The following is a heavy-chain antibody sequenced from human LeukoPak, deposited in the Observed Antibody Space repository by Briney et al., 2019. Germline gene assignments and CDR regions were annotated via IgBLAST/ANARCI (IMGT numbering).Heavy chain of an antibody. V-gene: IGHV1-24*01. D-gene: IGHD3-10*01. J-gene: IGHJ4*02. Sequence: GASVKVSCKVSGYTLTELSMHWVRQAPGKGLEWMGGFDPEDGERIYAQKFQGRVTMTEDTSTDTAYMELSSLRSEDTAVYYCATAFTRMVRGVIPFAFDYWGQGTLVTVSS. CDR1: GYTLTELS. CDR2: FDPEDGER. CDR3: ATAFTRMVRGVIPFAFDY.